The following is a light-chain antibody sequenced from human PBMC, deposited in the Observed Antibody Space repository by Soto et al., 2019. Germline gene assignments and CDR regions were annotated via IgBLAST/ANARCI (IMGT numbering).Light chain of an antibody. Sequence: QSVLTQPASVSGSPGQSITISCTGTNSDTTDFYSVSWYQQHPGRAPKLVIYEVAKRPSGVSSRFSGSKSDNTASLTISGRQAEDEADYYCSSYSITAGLVLFGGGTKLTVL. CDR3: SSYSITAGLVL. CDR1: NSDTTDFYS. J-gene: IGLJ2*01. V-gene: IGLV2-14*01. CDR2: EVA.